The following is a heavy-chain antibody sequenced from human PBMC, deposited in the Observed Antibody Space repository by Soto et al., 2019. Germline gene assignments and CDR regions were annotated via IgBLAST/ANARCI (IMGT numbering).Heavy chain of an antibody. CDR3: AKDRGLILSFYFDY. Sequence: EVQLVESGGGLVQPGRSLRLSCAASGFTFDDYAMHWVRQAPGKGLEWVSGISWNSGSIGYADSVKGRFTISRDNAKNSQYLQMNSLRAEDTALYYCAKDRGLILSFYFDYWGQRTLVTVSS. V-gene: IGHV3-9*01. D-gene: IGHD6-19*01. CDR1: GFTFDDYA. J-gene: IGHJ4*02. CDR2: ISWNSGSI.